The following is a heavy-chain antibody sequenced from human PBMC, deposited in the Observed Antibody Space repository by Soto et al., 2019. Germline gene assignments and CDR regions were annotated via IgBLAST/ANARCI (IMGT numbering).Heavy chain of an antibody. Sequence: QVTLKESGPVLVKPTETLTLRCTVSGLSITDSEMGVSWIRQPPGQPLEWLAHIDSSGEKSYRTFLKSRLAISQHSSKSQIVLTMTPMDPAETATYYCVRRPLAVAVIPWFDPWGQGITVSVSS. CDR2: IDSSGEK. J-gene: IGHJ5*02. V-gene: IGHV2-26*01. D-gene: IGHD2-21*01. CDR1: GLSITDSEMG. CDR3: VRRPLAVAVIPWFDP.